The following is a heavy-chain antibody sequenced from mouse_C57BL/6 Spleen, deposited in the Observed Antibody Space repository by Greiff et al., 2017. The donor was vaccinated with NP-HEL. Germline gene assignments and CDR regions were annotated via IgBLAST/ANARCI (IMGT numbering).Heavy chain of an antibody. Sequence: QVQLQQSGAELAKPGASVKLSCKASGYTFTSYWMHWVKQRPGQGLEWIGYINPSSGYTKYNQKFKDKATLTADKSSSKAYMQLSSLTYEDSAVYYCARGIYYYCSSDDGYAIDYWGQGTSVTVSS. CDR2: INPSSGYT. V-gene: IGHV1-7*01. CDR3: ARGIYYYCSSDDGYAIDY. J-gene: IGHJ4*01. CDR1: GYTFTSYW. D-gene: IGHD1-1*01.